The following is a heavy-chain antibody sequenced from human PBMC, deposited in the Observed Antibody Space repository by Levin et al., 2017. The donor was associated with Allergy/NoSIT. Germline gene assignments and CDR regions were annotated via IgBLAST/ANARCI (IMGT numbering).Heavy chain of an antibody. J-gene: IGHJ3*02. Sequence: SGPTLVKPTETLTLTCTVSGFSLSNARMGITWVRQRPGKALEWLAHIFSNDRKSYSTSLKSRLSIFKDISKSQVALTMTDVDPVDSATYYCARIPNYYDNSAHNYFLPWASDIWGLGTVVTVSS. CDR3: ARIPNYYDNSAHNYFLPWASDI. CDR1: GFSLSNARMG. V-gene: IGHV2-26*01. D-gene: IGHD3-22*01. CDR2: IFSNDRK.